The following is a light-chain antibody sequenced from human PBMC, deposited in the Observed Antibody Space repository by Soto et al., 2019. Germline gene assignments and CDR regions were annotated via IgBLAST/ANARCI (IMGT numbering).Light chain of an antibody. V-gene: IGLV2-8*01. Sequence: QSALTQPPSASGSPGQSVTISCTGTSSDVGGYNYVSWYQQHPDKAPKLMIYEVSKRPSGVPDRFSGSKSGNTASLTVSGLQAEDEADYYCCSYAGSSYYVFGSGTKLTVL. CDR1: SSDVGGYNY. CDR2: EVS. CDR3: CSYAGSSYYV. J-gene: IGLJ1*01.